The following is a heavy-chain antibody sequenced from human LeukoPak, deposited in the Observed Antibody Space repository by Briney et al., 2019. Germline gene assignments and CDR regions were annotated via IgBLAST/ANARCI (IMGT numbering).Heavy chain of an antibody. CDR2: ISRSGGST. CDR1: GFTFSTYY. CDR3: AIHIWVAARWFDP. V-gene: IGHV3-23*01. Sequence: GSLRLSCVVSGFTFSTYYMTWVRRAPGEGLEWGSTISRSGGSTYYPDSVKGRFTISRDNSKNTLYLQMNSLRAEDTALYYCAIHIWVAARWFDPWGQGTLVTVSS. J-gene: IGHJ5*02. D-gene: IGHD2-15*01.